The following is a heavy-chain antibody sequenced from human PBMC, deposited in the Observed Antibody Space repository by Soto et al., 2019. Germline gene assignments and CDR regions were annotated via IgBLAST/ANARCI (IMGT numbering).Heavy chain of an antibody. CDR3: SRVSSWETGWFDP. D-gene: IGHD2-15*01. CDR1: GGSISSGGYS. Sequence: SETLSLTCAVSGGSISSGGYSWSWIRQPPGKGLEWIGYIYHSGSTYYNPSLKSRVTISVDRSKNQFSLKLSSVTAADTAVYYCSRVSSWETGWFDPWGQGTLVTVSS. CDR2: IYHSGST. J-gene: IGHJ5*02. V-gene: IGHV4-30-2*01.